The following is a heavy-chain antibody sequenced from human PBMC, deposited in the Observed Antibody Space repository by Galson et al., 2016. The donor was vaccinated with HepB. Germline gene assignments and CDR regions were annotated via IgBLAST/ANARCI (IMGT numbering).Heavy chain of an antibody. J-gene: IGHJ4*02. V-gene: IGHV3-23*01. Sequence: SLRLSCAASGFTFSSCPMSWVRQAPGKGLEWVSSISGSGGSTNYADSVKGRFTISRDNSKNTLYLQMNSLRAEDTAVYYCARGGGHGFFDYWGQGTQVTVSS. CDR3: ARGGGHGFFDY. CDR2: ISGSGGST. D-gene: IGHD3-10*01. CDR1: GFTFSSCP.